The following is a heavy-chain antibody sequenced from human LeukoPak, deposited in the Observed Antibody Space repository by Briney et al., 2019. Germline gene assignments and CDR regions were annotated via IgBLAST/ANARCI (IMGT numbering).Heavy chain of an antibody. V-gene: IGHV4-39*01. Sequence: PSETLSLTCTVSGGAISSDSYYWGWIRQPPGKGLEWIASINYRGSTYYNPSLNSRATISVDTSKTQFSLRLSSVTAADTAVYYCARLSDFWGQGILVTVSS. CDR2: INYRGST. J-gene: IGHJ4*02. CDR1: GGAISSDSYY. CDR3: ARLSDF.